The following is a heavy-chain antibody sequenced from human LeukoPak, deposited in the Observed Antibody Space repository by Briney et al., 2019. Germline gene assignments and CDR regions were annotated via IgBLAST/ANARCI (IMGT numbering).Heavy chain of an antibody. D-gene: IGHD2-2*01. Sequence: GSLRLSCAASGFTFSNAWMSWIRQPPGKGLEWVGEINHSGSTNYNPSLKSRVTISVDTSKNQFSLKLSSVTAADAAVYYCARHGAGGYCSGTSCPYYYYYMDVWGKGTTVTVSS. CDR3: ARHGAGGYCSGTSCPYYYYYMDV. V-gene: IGHV4-34*01. CDR1: GFTFSNAW. J-gene: IGHJ6*03. CDR2: INHSGST.